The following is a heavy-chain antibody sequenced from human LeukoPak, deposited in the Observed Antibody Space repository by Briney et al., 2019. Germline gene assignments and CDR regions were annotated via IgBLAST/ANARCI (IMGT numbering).Heavy chain of an antibody. D-gene: IGHD1-20*01. Sequence: SETLSLTCTVSGGSISSSSYYWGWIRQPPGKGLEWIGSIYYSGSTYYNPSLKSRVTISVDTSKNQFSLKLSSVTAADTAVYYCVKGQGNWNDYGMDVWGQGTTVTVSS. CDR1: GGSISSSSYY. V-gene: IGHV4-39*01. CDR2: IYYSGST. J-gene: IGHJ6*02. CDR3: VKGQGNWNDYGMDV.